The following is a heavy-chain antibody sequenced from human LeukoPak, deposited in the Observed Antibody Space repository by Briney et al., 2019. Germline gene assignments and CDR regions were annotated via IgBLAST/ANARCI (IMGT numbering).Heavy chain of an antibody. CDR1: GFTFSAYS. CDR2: TSIGSDNI. CDR3: APAFNRGGRDHY. J-gene: IGHJ4*02. D-gene: IGHD2/OR15-2a*01. V-gene: IGHV3-48*02. Sequence: QAGGSLRLSCTASGFTFSAYSMNWVRQAPGKGREWFSFTSIGSDNIQYADSVRGRFTTSRDNAKNSLYLEMNSLRDEDTAVYYCAPAFNRGGRDHYWGQGTLVTVSS.